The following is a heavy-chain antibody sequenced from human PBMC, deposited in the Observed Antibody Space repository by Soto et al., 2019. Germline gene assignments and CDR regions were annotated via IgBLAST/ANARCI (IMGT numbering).Heavy chain of an antibody. J-gene: IGHJ5*02. D-gene: IGHD3-16*01. CDR3: ARDLRAYDYVWGSYAP. CDR2: IIPIFGTA. Sequence: QVQLVQSGAEVKKPGSSVKVSCKASGGTFSSYAISWVRQAPGQGLEWMGGIIPIFGTANYAQKFQGRVTNTADDSTSTDYMELSSLRSEDTAVYYCARDLRAYDYVWGSYAPWGQGTPVTVSS. CDR1: GGTFSSYA. V-gene: IGHV1-69*01.